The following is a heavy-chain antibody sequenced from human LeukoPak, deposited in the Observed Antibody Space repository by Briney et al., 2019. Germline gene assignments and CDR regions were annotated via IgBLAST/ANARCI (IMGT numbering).Heavy chain of an antibody. Sequence: SETLSLTCTVSGGSISSYYWSWIRQPPGKGLEWIRYIYYSGSTNYNPSLKSRVTISVDTSKNQFSLKLSSVTAADTAVYYCARGEAPDQYPLYDYWGQGTLVTVSS. CDR3: ARGEAPDQYPLYDY. V-gene: IGHV4-59*01. D-gene: IGHD1-14*01. J-gene: IGHJ4*02. CDR2: IYYSGST. CDR1: GGSISSYY.